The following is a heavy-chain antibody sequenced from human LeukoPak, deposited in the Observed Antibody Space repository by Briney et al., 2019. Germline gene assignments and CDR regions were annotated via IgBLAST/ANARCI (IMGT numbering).Heavy chain of an antibody. CDR1: GGSITSGNYY. D-gene: IGHD1-1*01. CDR2: IHSSGNT. Sequence: PSDTLSLTCTVSGGSITSGNYYWSWLRQPAGKGLEWIGRIHSSGNTNYNPSLKSRVTISVDTSKDQFSLHLTSVTAADTAIYYCARLSTGSLHYFDSWGQGTLVTASS. CDR3: ARLSTGSLHYFDS. V-gene: IGHV4-61*02. J-gene: IGHJ4*02.